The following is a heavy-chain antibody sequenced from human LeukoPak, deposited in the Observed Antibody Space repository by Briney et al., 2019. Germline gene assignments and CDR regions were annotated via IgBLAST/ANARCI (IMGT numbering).Heavy chain of an antibody. CDR2: ISGTGDKK. V-gene: IGHV3-23*01. Sequence: GGSLRLSCEASAFTFSAYAMIWVRQAPGKGLEWVSAISGTGDKKNYADSVKGRFTISRDNSKNTVYMQMYSLTAEDTAVYYCVKGDGSVSYYHVYWGQGTLVTVSS. CDR1: AFTFSAYA. D-gene: IGHD3-10*01. CDR3: VKGDGSVSYYHVY. J-gene: IGHJ4*02.